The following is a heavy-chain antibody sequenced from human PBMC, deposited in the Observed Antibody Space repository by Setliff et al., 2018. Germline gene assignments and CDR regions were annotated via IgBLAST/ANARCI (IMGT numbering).Heavy chain of an antibody. CDR3: VRDAGDGYDVDAYAGGGFDF. CDR1: GSAISSGHY. CDR2: FRPSGKT. J-gene: IGHJ3*01. V-gene: IGHV4-38-2*02. Sequence: SETLSLTCAVSGSAISSGHYWGWIRQPPGKGLEWIGSFRPSGKTYYNPSLNSRVTIPVDTSKKQFSLKVTSVTAADTAVYYCVRDAGDGYDVDAYAGGGFDFWGQGTMVT. D-gene: IGHD5-12*01.